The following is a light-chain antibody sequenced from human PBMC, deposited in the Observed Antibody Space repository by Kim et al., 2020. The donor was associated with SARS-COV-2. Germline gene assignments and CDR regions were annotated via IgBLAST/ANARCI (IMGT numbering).Light chain of an antibody. CDR1: NIRSYY. CDR2: GKN. CDR3: NTRESSGNHPV. V-gene: IGLV3-19*01. Sequence: ALGQTVRITCKGDNIRSYYATWYQQKPGQAHVIVIYGKNNRPSGIPERLSGASCGKTASLTITGAQAEDEADYYCNTRESSGNHPVFGSGTKVTVL. J-gene: IGLJ1*01.